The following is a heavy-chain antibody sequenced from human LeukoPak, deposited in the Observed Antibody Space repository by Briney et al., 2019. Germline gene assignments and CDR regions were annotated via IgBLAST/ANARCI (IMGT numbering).Heavy chain of an antibody. J-gene: IGHJ4*02. CDR2: ISSSSSYI. D-gene: IGHD5-18*01. Sequence: PGGSLRLSCAASGFTFGSYSMNWVRQAPGKGLEWVSSISSSSSYIYYADSVKGRFTISRDNAKNSLHLQMNSLRAEDTAVYYCAREGGYSYGSLGYWGQGTLVTVSS. CDR3: AREGGYSYGSLGY. CDR1: GFTFGSYS. V-gene: IGHV3-21*01.